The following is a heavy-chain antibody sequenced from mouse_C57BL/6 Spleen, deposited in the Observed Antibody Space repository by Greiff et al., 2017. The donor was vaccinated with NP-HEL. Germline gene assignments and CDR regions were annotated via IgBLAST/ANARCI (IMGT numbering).Heavy chain of an antibody. CDR1: GYTFTSYW. V-gene: IGHV1-64*01. J-gene: IGHJ4*01. D-gene: IGHD1-1*01. CDR3: ARRGSSYVGYAMDY. CDR2: IHPNSGST. Sequence: QVQLQQPGAELVKPGASVKLSCKASGYTFTSYWMHWVKQRPGQGLEWIGMIHPNSGSTNYNEKFKSKATLTVDKSSSTAYMQLSSLTSEDSAVYYCARRGSSYVGYAMDYWGQGTSVTVSS.